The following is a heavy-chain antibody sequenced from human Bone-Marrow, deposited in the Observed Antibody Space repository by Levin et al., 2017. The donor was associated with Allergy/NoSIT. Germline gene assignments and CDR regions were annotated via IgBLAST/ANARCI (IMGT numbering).Heavy chain of an antibody. J-gene: IGHJ4*02. CDR3: AREIGYASTWFDY. Sequence: SCAASGFTLSSYGIHWVRQAPGKGLEWVAFISYDGSRKYYGISVKGRFTASRDNSQTLYLQMNSLTYEDTAVYYCAREIGYASTWFDYWGQGTLVTVSS. D-gene: IGHD2-2*01. CDR2: ISYDGSRK. V-gene: IGHV3-30*03. CDR1: GFTLSSYG.